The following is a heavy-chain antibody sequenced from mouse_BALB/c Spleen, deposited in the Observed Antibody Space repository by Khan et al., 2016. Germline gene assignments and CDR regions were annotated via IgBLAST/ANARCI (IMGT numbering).Heavy chain of an antibody. CDR1: GYAFSRYW. Sequence: QIQLVQSGAELVRPGSSVKISCKASGYAFSRYWLNWVKQRPGQGLEWIGQIYPGDGDTNYTGKFKGKATLTAGKSSSPAYMQLSSLTSEDSAVYFCAKLTGTREAMDYWGQGTSVTVSS. D-gene: IGHD4-1*01. CDR2: IYPGDGDT. V-gene: IGHV1-80*01. CDR3: AKLTGTREAMDY. J-gene: IGHJ4*01.